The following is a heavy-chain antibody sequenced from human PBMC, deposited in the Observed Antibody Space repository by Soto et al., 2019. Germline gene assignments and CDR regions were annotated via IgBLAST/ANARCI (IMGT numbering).Heavy chain of an antibody. J-gene: IGHJ3*01. CDR2: ISKDGNNQ. CDR3: AKDGYHAAFDF. Sequence: GGSLRLSCAVSGFDFSRSGLHWVRQAPGKCLEWVALISKDGNNQDYADSVKGRFTISRDNSKNTLFLQMSSLRPDDTAVYYCAKDGYHAAFDFWGQGTMVTVSS. CDR1: GFDFSRSG. V-gene: IGHV3-30*18. D-gene: IGHD6-13*01.